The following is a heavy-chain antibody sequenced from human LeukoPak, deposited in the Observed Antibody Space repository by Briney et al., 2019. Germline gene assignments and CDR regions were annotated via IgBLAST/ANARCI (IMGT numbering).Heavy chain of an antibody. Sequence: GGSLRLSCSASGFTFSSFFMHWVRQAPGRGLEWVAVISYDGSKKYYADSVKGRFTISRDNSKNTLYLEMNSLRPEDTAVYYCAKTEALTAEYYFDYWGQGTLVTVSS. J-gene: IGHJ4*02. CDR3: AKTEALTAEYYFDY. CDR1: GFTFSSFF. V-gene: IGHV3-30*18. CDR2: ISYDGSKK. D-gene: IGHD3-9*01.